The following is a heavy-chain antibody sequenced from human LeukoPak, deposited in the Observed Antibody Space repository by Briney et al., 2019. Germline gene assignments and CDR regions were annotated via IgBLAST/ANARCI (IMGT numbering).Heavy chain of an antibody. CDR3: ARVSIGWYSFDY. CDR2: ISHSSDYI. V-gene: IGHV3-21*01. D-gene: IGHD6-19*01. CDR1: GFTFSSYA. J-gene: IGHJ4*02. Sequence: PGGSLRLSCAASGFTFSSYAMSWVRQAPGKGLEWVSSISHSSDYIYYADSVKGRFTISRDNAKNSLYLQMNNLRAEDTAVYYCARVSIGWYSFDYWGQGTLVTVSS.